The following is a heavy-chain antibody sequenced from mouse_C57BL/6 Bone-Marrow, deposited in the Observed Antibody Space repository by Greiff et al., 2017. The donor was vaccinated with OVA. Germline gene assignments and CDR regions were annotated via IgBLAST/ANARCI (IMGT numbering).Heavy chain of an antibody. CDR2: IRSKSNNYAT. CDR3: VRRGDYSWYFDV. D-gene: IGHD1-1*01. J-gene: IGHJ1*03. Sequence: EVQGVESGGGLVQPKGSLKLSCAASGFSFNTYAMNWVRQAPGKGLEWVARIRSKSNNYATYYADSVKDRFTISRDDSESMLYLQMNNLKTEDTAMYYCVRRGDYSWYFDVWGTGTTVTVSS. CDR1: GFSFNTYA. V-gene: IGHV10-1*01.